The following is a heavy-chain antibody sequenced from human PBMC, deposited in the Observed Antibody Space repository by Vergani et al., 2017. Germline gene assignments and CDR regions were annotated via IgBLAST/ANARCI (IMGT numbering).Heavy chain of an antibody. CDR1: GFTFSSYA. V-gene: IGHV3-23*01. CDR3: AKGSKITAMVVGHYYYYYGMDV. J-gene: IGHJ6*02. CDR2: ISGSGGST. Sequence: EVQLLESGGGLVQPGGSLRLSCAASGFTFSSYAMSWVRQAPGKGLEWVSAISGSGGSTYYADSVKGRFTISRDNSKNTLYLQMNSLRAEDTAVYYCAKGSKITAMVVGHYYYYYGMDVWGQGTTVTVSS. D-gene: IGHD5-18*01.